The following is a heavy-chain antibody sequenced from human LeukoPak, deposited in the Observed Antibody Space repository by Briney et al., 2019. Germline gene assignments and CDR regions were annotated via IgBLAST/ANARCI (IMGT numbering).Heavy chain of an antibody. CDR3: ARLLPQRLLWFGELGPLDY. D-gene: IGHD3-10*01. CDR1: GYSISSGYY. CDR2: IYHSGST. V-gene: IGHV4-38-2*02. Sequence: PSETLSLTCIVSGYSISSGYYWGWIRQPPGKGLEWIGSIYHSGSTYYNPSLKSRVTISVDTSKNQFSLKLSSVTAADTAVYYCARLLPQRLLWFGELGPLDYWGQGTLVTVSS. J-gene: IGHJ4*02.